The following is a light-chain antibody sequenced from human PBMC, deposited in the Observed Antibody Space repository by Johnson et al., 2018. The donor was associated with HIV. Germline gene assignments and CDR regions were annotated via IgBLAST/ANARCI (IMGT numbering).Light chain of an antibody. J-gene: IGLJ1*01. CDR1: SSNIGNNY. V-gene: IGLV1-51*01. CDR3: GTWDSGLSAHYV. CDR2: DNN. Sequence: QSVLTQPPSVSAAPGQKVTISCSGSSSNIGNNYVSWYQQLPGTAPKLLIYDNNKRPSGIADRFSDTKSGTSATLGITGLQTGDEADYYCGTWDSGLSAHYVFGTGTKVTGL.